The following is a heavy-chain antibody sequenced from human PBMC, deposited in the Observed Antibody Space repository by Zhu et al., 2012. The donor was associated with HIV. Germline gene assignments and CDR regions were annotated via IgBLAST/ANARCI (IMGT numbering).Heavy chain of an antibody. CDR3: ARGGILVRELLPPICAEFLEH. CDR1: GGSVSSSDYS. CDR2: IFHTGST. V-gene: IGHV4-30-2*01. D-gene: IGHD3-10*01. Sequence: QVQLQESGSGLVKPSQTLSLTCAVSGGSVSSSDYSWSWVRQPPGKGLEWIGYIFHTGSTYYNPSLKSRVTIPLDRPKNQFSLNLNSVTAADTAVYYCARGGILVRELLPPICAEFLEHWGQGTLVTVSS. J-gene: IGHJ1*01.